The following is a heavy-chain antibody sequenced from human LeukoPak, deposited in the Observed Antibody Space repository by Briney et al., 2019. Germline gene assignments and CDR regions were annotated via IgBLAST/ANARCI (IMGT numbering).Heavy chain of an antibody. CDR2: INQIVNT. Sequence: SETLSPTCPLYGGSFSTYSWSWIRQPPGKGLKWTGVINQIVNTHTNPSLKSRVTISVDTSTNQFYLKLSSVTAADTAVYYCARVAPTRDCSSTSCLYCCYYCGMDVWGQGTTVTVSS. CDR1: GGSFSTYS. V-gene: IGHV4-34*01. CDR3: ARVAPTRDCSSTSCLYCCYYCGMDV. J-gene: IGHJ6*02. D-gene: IGHD2-2*01.